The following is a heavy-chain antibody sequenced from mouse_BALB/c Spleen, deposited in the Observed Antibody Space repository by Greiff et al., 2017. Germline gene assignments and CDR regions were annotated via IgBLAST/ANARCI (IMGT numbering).Heavy chain of an antibody. CDR1: GFTFSSYA. J-gene: IGHJ1*01. CDR3: ASLYYGNYRYFDV. CDR2: ISSGGSYT. D-gene: IGHD2-1*01. V-gene: IGHV5-9-4*01. Sequence: EVMLVESGGGLVKPGGSLKLSCAASGFTFSSYAMSWVRQSPEKRLEWVAEISSGGSYTYYPDTVTGRFTISRDNAKNTLYLEMSSLRSEDTAMYYCASLYYGNYRYFDVWGAGTTVTVSS.